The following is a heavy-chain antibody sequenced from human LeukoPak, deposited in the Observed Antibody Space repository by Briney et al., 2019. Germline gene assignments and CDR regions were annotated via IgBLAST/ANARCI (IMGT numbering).Heavy chain of an antibody. D-gene: IGHD1-26*01. V-gene: IGHV4-30-2*01. CDR2: IYHSGST. CDR1: GGSISSGGYY. Sequence: SETLSLTCTVSGGSISSGGYYWSWIRQPPGKGLEWIGYIYHSGSTYYNPSLKSRVTISVDRSKNQFSLKLSSVTAADTAVYYCARAPWELLLAFDIWGQGTMVAVSS. CDR3: ARAPWELLLAFDI. J-gene: IGHJ3*02.